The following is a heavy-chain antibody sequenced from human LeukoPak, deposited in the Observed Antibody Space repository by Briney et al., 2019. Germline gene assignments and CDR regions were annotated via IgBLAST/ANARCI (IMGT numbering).Heavy chain of an antibody. CDR3: ARGVKAVAGTFDYYYYMDV. D-gene: IGHD6-19*01. J-gene: IGHJ6*03. Sequence: ASVKVSCKASGYTFTSYYMHWVRQAPGQGLEWMGWMNPNSGNTGYAQKFQGRVTITRNTSISTAYMELSSLRSEDTAVYYCARGVKAVAGTFDYYYYMDVWGKGTTVTVSS. CDR1: GYTFTSYY. V-gene: IGHV1-8*03. CDR2: MNPNSGNT.